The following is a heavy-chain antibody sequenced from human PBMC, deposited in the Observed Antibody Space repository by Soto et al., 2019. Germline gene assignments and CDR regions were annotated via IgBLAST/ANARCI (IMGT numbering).Heavy chain of an antibody. J-gene: IGHJ4*02. V-gene: IGHV3-23*01. Sequence: GGSLRLSCAASGFSFSNYAMNWVRQAPGKGLEWVSFISGSGGTTDYADSVRGRFRLSRDNSKNTVDLEMNSLRTEDTAVYFCAKGRSALPIFDYWGQGVMVTSPQ. CDR2: ISGSGGTT. CDR1: GFSFSNYA. CDR3: AKGRSALPIFDY.